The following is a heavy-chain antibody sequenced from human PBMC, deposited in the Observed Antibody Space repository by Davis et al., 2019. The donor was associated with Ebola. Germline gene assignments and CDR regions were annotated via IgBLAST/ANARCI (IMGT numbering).Heavy chain of an antibody. J-gene: IGHJ5*02. Sequence: MPSETLSLTCAVYGGSFSGYYWSWIRQPPGKGLEWIGEINHSGSTNYNPSLKSRVTISVDTSKNQFSLKLSSVTAADTSVYYCARGPRGKYSSGPFGPWGQGIQVTVSS. CDR2: INHSGST. V-gene: IGHV4-34*01. D-gene: IGHD6-19*01. CDR3: ARGPRGKYSSGPFGP. CDR1: GGSFSGYY.